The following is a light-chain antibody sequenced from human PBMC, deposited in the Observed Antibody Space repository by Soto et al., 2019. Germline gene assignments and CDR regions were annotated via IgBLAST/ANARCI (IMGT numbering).Light chain of an antibody. CDR2: SNN. CDR1: SSNIGSNT. J-gene: IGLJ3*02. V-gene: IGLV1-44*01. CDR3: AAWDGSLNGVV. Sequence: QSVLTQPPSASETPGQRVTIPCSGSSSNIGSNTVNWYQQLPGTAPKLLIYSNNNRPSGVPDRFSGSKSGTSASLAISGLQSEDEADYFCAAWDGSLNGVVFGGGTKLTVL.